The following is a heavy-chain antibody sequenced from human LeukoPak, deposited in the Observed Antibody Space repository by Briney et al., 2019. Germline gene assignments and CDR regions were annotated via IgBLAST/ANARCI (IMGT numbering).Heavy chain of an antibody. D-gene: IGHD5-18*01. V-gene: IGHV4-4*07. CDR3: ARDMHSFGYYFDY. J-gene: IGHJ4*02. Sequence: PSETLSLTCTVSGGSISGYYWSWIRQPAGKVLEWIGLIYSSGSTNYNPSLESRVTMSVDTSKHQFSLKLTSVTAADTAVYHCARDMHSFGYYFDYWGQGILVTVSS. CDR1: GGSISGYY. CDR2: IYSSGST.